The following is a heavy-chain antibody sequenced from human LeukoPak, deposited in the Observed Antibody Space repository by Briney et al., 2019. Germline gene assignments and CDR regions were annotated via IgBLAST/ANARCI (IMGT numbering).Heavy chain of an antibody. CDR3: ARTYYYDSSGYYFEDLGAFDI. Sequence: SETLSLTCTVSGGSISSYYWSWIRQPPGKGLEWIGYIYHSGNTYYNPSLKSRVTISVDTSKNQFSLKLSSVTAADTAVYYCARTYYYDSSGYYFEDLGAFDIWGQGTMVTVSS. V-gene: IGHV4-59*01. J-gene: IGHJ3*02. D-gene: IGHD3-22*01. CDR2: IYHSGNT. CDR1: GGSISSYY.